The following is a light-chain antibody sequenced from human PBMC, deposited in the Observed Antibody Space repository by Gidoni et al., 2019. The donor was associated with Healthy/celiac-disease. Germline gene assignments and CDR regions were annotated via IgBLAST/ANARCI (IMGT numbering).Light chain of an antibody. CDR2: DA. V-gene: IGKV1-33*01. CDR3: QQYDNLPFT. Sequence: DIQMTQSPSSLSASVGDRVTITCQASQDISNYLNWYQQKPGKAPKLLIYDASRFSGSGSGTDFTFTISSLQPEDIATYYCQQYDNLPFTFXPXTKVXIK. CDR1: QDISNY. J-gene: IGKJ3*01.